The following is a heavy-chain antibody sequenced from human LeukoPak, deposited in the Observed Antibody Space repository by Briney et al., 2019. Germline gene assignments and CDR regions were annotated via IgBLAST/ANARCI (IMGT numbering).Heavy chain of an antibody. CDR3: ARDQWLAYYYHGMDV. CDR1: GFTFSTYA. V-gene: IGHV3-48*03. D-gene: IGHD6-19*01. CDR2: ITNNGSTI. Sequence: GGSLRLSCAASGFTFSTYAMNWVRQAPGKGLEWVSYITNNGSTIYYADSVKGRFTISRDKAENSLYLQMNSLRAEDTAIYYCARDQWLAYYYHGMDVWGQGATVTVSS. J-gene: IGHJ6*02.